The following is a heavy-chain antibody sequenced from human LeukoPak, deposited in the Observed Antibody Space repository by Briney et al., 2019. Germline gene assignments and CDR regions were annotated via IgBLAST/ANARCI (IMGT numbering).Heavy chain of an antibody. D-gene: IGHD3-10*01. CDR3: ARSSYYGDILPFDY. CDR2: IYPGDSDT. V-gene: IGHV5-51*01. Sequence: GGSLKISCKGSGYTFTNYWIGWVRQMPGKGLECKGIIYPGDSDTRYSPSFQGQVTISADKSISTAYLQWSSLGASDTAMYYCARSSYYGDILPFDYWGQGTLVTVSS. CDR1: GYTFTNYW. J-gene: IGHJ4*02.